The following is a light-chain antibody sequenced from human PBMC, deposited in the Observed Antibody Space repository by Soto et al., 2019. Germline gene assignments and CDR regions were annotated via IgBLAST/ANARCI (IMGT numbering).Light chain of an antibody. J-gene: IGKJ1*01. Sequence: DIQMTQSPSTLSASVGDTVTITCRASQSIDTWLAWHQQKPGRAPQLLSSKASTLESGVPSRFSGSGSGTEFTITISGLQPDDFAIYYCQQYNSYRAFGQGTKVEI. CDR1: QSIDTW. CDR2: KAS. V-gene: IGKV1-5*03. CDR3: QQYNSYRA.